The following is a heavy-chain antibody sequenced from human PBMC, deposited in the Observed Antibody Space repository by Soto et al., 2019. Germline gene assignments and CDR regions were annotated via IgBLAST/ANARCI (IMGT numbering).Heavy chain of an antibody. J-gene: IGHJ4*02. D-gene: IGHD2-8*02. CDR2: LYSGGNT. Sequence: EVQLVETGGGLIQPGGSLRLSCAASGFSVSNNYMNWVRQPPGKGLEWVSVLYSGGNTYYADSVRGRFSISRDESQNTVYLQMKSLRAEDTAVYYCPRGGYYSGRAPAYYFASWGQGTLVTVTS. CDR1: GFSVSNNY. CDR3: PRGGYYSGRAPAYYFAS. V-gene: IGHV3-53*02.